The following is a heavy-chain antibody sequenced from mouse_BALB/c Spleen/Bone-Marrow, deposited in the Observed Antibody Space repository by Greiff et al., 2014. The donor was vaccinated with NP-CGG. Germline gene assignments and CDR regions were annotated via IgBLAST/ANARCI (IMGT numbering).Heavy chain of an antibody. CDR3: AKKRGQWSYRYDGAMDS. V-gene: IGHV2-3*01. Sequence: VNLVESGPGLVAPSQSLSITCTVSGFSLTSYGVSWVRQPPGKGLEWLGVMWGDGSTNYHSAVISTLSISKDNSKSQVFLKLNSLQSDNTDRYYCAKKRGQWSYRYDGAMDSWSQGTSVIVSA. CDR1: GFSLTSYG. J-gene: IGHJ4*01. D-gene: IGHD2-14*01. CDR2: MWGDGST.